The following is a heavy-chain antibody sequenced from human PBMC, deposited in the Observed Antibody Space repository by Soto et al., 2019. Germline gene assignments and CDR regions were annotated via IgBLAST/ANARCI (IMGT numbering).Heavy chain of an antibody. CDR1: GFNFDNYG. V-gene: IGHV3-30*18. J-gene: IGHJ4*02. CDR3: AKDRVGGTFYTPLGF. Sequence: QVQLVESGGGVVQPGGSLRLSCQASGFNFDNYGMHWVRQAPGKGLEWVAVITYDGSFQYYADSVKGRFTISRDNSKNTLFLHLNTLKPEDTAVYHCAKDRVGGTFYTPLGFWGQGTLFTVSS. D-gene: IGHD1-7*01. CDR2: ITYDGSFQ.